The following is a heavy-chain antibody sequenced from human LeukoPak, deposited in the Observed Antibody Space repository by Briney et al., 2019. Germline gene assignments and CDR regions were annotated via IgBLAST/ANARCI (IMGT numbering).Heavy chain of an antibody. V-gene: IGHV3-21*01. J-gene: IGHJ6*04. CDR3: ARVGAVANYGMDV. Sequence: GGSLRLSCAASGFTFSSYSMNWVRQAPGKGLEWVSSISSSSSYIYYADSVKGRFTISRDNAKNSLYLQMNSLRAEDTAVYYCARVGAVANYGMDVWGKGTTVTVSS. D-gene: IGHD6-19*01. CDR2: ISSSSSYI. CDR1: GFTFSSYS.